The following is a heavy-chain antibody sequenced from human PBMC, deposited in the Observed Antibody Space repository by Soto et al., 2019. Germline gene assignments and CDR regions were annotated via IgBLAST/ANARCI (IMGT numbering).Heavy chain of an antibody. CDR2: IRYDGSNK. Sequence: QVQLVESGGGVVQPGRSLRLSCAASGFTFSSYGMHWVRQAPGKGLEWVAVIRYDGSNKYYADSVKGRFTISRDNSKNTLYLQMNSLRAEDTAVYYCARGRYYYGSGIYPPEFDPWGQGTLVTVSS. CDR3: ARGRYYYGSGIYPPEFDP. D-gene: IGHD3-10*01. V-gene: IGHV3-33*01. J-gene: IGHJ5*02. CDR1: GFTFSSYG.